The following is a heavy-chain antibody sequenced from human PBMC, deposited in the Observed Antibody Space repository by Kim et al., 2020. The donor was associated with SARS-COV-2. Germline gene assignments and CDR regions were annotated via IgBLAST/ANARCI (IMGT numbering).Heavy chain of an antibody. D-gene: IGHD3-22*01. CDR3: ANTDRGVDY. J-gene: IGHJ4*02. Sequence: GSTYYADSVKGRFTISRDNSKNTLYLQMNSLRAEDTAVYYCANTDRGVDYWGQGTLVTVSS. V-gene: IGHV3-23*01. CDR2: GST.